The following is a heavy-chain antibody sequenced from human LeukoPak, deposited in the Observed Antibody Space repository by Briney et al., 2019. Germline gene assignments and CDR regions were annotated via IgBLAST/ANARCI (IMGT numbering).Heavy chain of an antibody. Sequence: GGSLRLSCAASGFTFSSYAMSWVRQAPGQGLEWVSTIGGSGGRTYYADSVKGRFTISRDNSKNTLYLQMNSLRAEDTAVYYCAARGYSGYDYLDYWGQGTLVTVSS. D-gene: IGHD5-12*01. J-gene: IGHJ4*02. CDR3: AARGYSGYDYLDY. V-gene: IGHV3-23*01. CDR2: IGGSGGRT. CDR1: GFTFSSYA.